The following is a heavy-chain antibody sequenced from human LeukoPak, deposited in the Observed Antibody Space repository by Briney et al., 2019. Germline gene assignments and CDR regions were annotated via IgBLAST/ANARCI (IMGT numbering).Heavy chain of an antibody. CDR2: IYTSGRT. Sequence: SETLSLTCAVYGGSFSGYYWNWIRQPAGKGLEWIGRIYTSGRTYYNPSLKSRVSMSVDTSKNQFSLKLSSVTAADTAVYYCARLSTVTTSFDYWGQGTLVTVSS. CDR1: GGSFSGYY. CDR3: ARLSTVTTSFDY. J-gene: IGHJ4*02. D-gene: IGHD4-11*01. V-gene: IGHV4-59*10.